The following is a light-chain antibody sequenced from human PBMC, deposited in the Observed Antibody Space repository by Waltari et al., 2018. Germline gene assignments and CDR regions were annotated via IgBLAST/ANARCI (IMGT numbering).Light chain of an antibody. V-gene: IGKV3-20*01. Sequence: VVKQSPGPLPFSPCDRATLSCRASQSLTKRYLAWYQQKPGQAPRLLIYGPSSRAAGIPDRFSGSVSGTDFTLTISRLEPEDFAVYYCQQYGSSVLYTFGQGTKLEIK. CDR3: QQYGSSVLYT. CDR1: QSLTKRY. CDR2: GPS. J-gene: IGKJ2*01.